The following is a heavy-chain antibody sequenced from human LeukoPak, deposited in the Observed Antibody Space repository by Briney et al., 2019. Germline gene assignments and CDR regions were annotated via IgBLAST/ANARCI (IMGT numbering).Heavy chain of an antibody. Sequence: KSSETLSLTCTVSGGSITGYHWSWIRRPPGKGLEWIGYIYSSETTNYKPSLKSRVTISADTSKNQISLKLTSVTAADTAIYYCARRNDFHIWGQGTMVTVSS. CDR3: ARRNDFHI. CDR2: IYSSETT. CDR1: GGSITGYH. J-gene: IGHJ3*02. V-gene: IGHV4-4*08.